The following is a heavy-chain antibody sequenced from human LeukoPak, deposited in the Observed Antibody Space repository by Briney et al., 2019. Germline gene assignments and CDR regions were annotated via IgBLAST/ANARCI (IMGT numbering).Heavy chain of an antibody. CDR1: GGSISSYY. V-gene: IGHV4-59*08. CDR2: IYYSGST. Sequence: PSETLSLTCTVSGGSISSYYWSWIRQPPVKGLEWIGYIYYSGSTNYNPSLKSRVTISVDTSKNQFSLKLSSVTAADTAVYYCARRRFLTLYGMDVWGQGTTVTVSS. J-gene: IGHJ6*02. CDR3: ARRRFLTLYGMDV. D-gene: IGHD3-3*01.